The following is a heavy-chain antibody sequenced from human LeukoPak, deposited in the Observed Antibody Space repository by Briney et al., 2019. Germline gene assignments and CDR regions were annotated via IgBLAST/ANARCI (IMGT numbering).Heavy chain of an antibody. J-gene: IGHJ4*02. CDR2: ISPNSGGT. V-gene: IGHV1-2*02. CDR3: AREPSGSGGYDY. Sequence: ASVKVSCKASGFTFSGYYMHWVRQAPGQGLEWMAWISPNSGGTNYVQKFQGRVTVTRNTSISTDYMEISGLTSDDTALYYCAREPSGSGGYDYWGQGALVTVSS. D-gene: IGHD3-10*01. CDR1: GFTFSGYY.